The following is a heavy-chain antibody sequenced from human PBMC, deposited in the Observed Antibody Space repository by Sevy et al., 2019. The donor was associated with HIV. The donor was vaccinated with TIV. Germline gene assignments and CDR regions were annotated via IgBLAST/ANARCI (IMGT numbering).Heavy chain of an antibody. CDR3: ANAYSGSYSHSYLYALDV. D-gene: IGHD1-26*01. V-gene: IGHV3-30*18. CDR1: GFSFSYYG. J-gene: IGHJ6*02. Sequence: GGSLRLSCIGSGFSFSYYGIHWVRQSPGKGLDWVALISHDGINEYYADSVKGRFTISRDNSKNTVYLEMNSLRNEDTAMYFCANAYSGSYSHSYLYALDVWGQGTTVTVSS. CDR2: ISHDGINE.